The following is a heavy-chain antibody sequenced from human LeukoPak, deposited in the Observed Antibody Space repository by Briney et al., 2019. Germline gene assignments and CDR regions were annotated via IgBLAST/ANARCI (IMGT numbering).Heavy chain of an antibody. CDR3: ATTAPTNNYYDSSGYFY. D-gene: IGHD3-22*01. V-gene: IGHV4-31*03. Sequence: SETLSLTCTVSGGSISSGGYYWSWIRQHPGKGLEWIGYTYYSGSTYYNPSLKSRVTISVDTSKNQFSLKLSSVTAADTAVYYCATTAPTNNYYDSSGYFYWGQGTLVTVSS. J-gene: IGHJ4*02. CDR2: TYYSGST. CDR1: GGSISSGGYY.